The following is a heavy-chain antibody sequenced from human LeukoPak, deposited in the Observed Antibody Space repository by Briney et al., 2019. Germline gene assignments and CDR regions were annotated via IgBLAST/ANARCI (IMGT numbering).Heavy chain of an antibody. CDR1: GYSFTSYW. D-gene: IGHD6-6*01. V-gene: IGHV5-51*03. CDR2: IYPGDSDT. Sequence: GESLKISCKGSGYSFTSYWIGWVRQMPGKGLEWMGIIYPGDSDTRYSPSFQGQVTISADKSISTAYLRWSSLRASDTAMYYCARSAGAAPYAFDIWGQGTMVTVSS. CDR3: ARSAGAAPYAFDI. J-gene: IGHJ3*02.